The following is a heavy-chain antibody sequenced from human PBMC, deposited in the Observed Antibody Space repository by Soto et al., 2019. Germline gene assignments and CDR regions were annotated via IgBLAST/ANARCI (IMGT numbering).Heavy chain of an antibody. D-gene: IGHD3-10*01. CDR1: GGSFSGYY. CDR2: INHSGST. J-gene: IGHJ6*02. Sequence: SETLSLTCAVYGGSFSGYYWSWIRQPPGKGLEWIGEINHSGSTNYNPSLKSRVTISVDTSKNQFSLKLSSVTAADTAVYYCARLVGVKYYYYYYGMGVWGQGTTVTVSS. V-gene: IGHV4-34*01. CDR3: ARLVGVKYYYYYYGMGV.